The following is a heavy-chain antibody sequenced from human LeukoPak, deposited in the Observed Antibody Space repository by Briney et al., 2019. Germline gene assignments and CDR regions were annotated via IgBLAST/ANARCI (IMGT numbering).Heavy chain of an antibody. J-gene: IGHJ3*02. CDR2: INPNSGGT. Sequence: GASVKVSCKASGYTFTGYYMRWVRQAPGQGLEWMGWINPNSGGTNYAQKFQGRVTMTRDTSISTAYMELSRLRSDDTAVYYCVREDSGPGWPDDAFDIWGQGTMVTVSS. V-gene: IGHV1-2*02. CDR1: GYTFTGYY. D-gene: IGHD5-12*01. CDR3: VREDSGPGWPDDAFDI.